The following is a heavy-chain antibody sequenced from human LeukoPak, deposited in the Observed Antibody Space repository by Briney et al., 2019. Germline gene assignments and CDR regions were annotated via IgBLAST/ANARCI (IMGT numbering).Heavy chain of an antibody. D-gene: IGHD2-21*02. CDR3: ARAYCVGDCSPYYFDY. Sequence: SETLSLTCTVSGGSISSYYWSWIRQPPGKGLEWIGYIYYSGSTNYNPSLKSRVTISVDTSKNQFSLKLSSVTAADTAVYYCARAYCVGDCSPYYFDYWGQGTLVTV. J-gene: IGHJ4*02. CDR2: IYYSGST. CDR1: GGSISSYY. V-gene: IGHV4-59*01.